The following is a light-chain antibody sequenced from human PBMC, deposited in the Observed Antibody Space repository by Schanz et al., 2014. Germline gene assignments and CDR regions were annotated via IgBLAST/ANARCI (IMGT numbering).Light chain of an antibody. V-gene: IGLV2-8*01. CDR2: DVT. Sequence: QSALTQPPSASGSPGQSVTISCTGTSSDVGGYNYVAWYQQHPGKAPKLMISDVTRRPSGVPDRFSGSKSDNTPSLTVSGLQAEDEADYYCSSYAGSINWVFGGGTKLTVL. J-gene: IGLJ3*02. CDR1: SSDVGGYNY. CDR3: SSYAGSINWV.